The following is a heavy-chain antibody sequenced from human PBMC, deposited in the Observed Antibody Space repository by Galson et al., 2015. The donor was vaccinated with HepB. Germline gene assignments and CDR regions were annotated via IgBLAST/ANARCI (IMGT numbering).Heavy chain of an antibody. CDR3: ARDSPTGYYDFWSGYSTGYFDL. Sequence: SLRLSCAASGFTFSSYWMSWVRQAPGKGLEWVANIKQDGSEKYYVDSVKGRFTISRDNAKNSLYLQMNSLRAEDTAVYYCARDSPTGYYDFWSGYSTGYFDLWGRGTLVTVSS. CDR1: GFTFSSYW. CDR2: IKQDGSEK. D-gene: IGHD3-3*01. J-gene: IGHJ2*01. V-gene: IGHV3-7*03.